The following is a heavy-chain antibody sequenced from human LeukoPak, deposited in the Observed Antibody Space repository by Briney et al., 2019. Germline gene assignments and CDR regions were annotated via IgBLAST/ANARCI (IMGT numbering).Heavy chain of an antibody. CDR2: ISGSGGST. V-gene: IGHV3-23*01. CDR3: AKDFVRWLREEDY. D-gene: IGHD5-18*01. CDR1: GFTFSSYG. Sequence: GGTLRLSCAASGFTFSSYGMSWVRQAPGKGLEWVSAISGSGGSTYYADSVKGRFTISRDNSKNSLYLQMNSLRAEDTAVYYCAKDFVRWLREEDYWGQGTLVTVSS. J-gene: IGHJ4*02.